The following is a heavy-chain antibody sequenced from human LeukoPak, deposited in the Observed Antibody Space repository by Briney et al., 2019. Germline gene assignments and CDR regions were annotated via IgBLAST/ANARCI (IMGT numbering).Heavy chain of an antibody. J-gene: IGHJ4*02. CDR2: ISSRGSVR. CDR1: GPTVNSNY. CDR3: ASVSGTAVYYFDY. Sequence: TGGSLRLSCAAPGPTVNSNYMTWVRQTPGKGLERVSDISSRGSVRYYADSQKDQFTISSDNAHNPLYVQMNSMRDEDTAVYYCASVSGTAVYYFDYWGQGTLVTVSS. D-gene: IGHD6-13*01. V-gene: IGHV3-48*03.